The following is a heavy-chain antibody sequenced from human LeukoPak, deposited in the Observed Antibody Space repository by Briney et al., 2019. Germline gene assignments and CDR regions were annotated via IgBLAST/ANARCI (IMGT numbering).Heavy chain of an antibody. CDR1: GFTFSNYW. CDR3: TLTRLYCSGGSCPLAFDY. CDR2: IKQDGSDK. V-gene: IGHV3-7*03. D-gene: IGHD2-15*01. Sequence: GGSLRLSCAASGFTFSNYWMSWVRQAPGKGLEWVADIKQDGSDKYYVDSVKGRFTISRDNAKNSLYLQMNSLKTEDTAVYYCTLTRLYCSGGSCPLAFDYWGQGTLVTVSS. J-gene: IGHJ4*02.